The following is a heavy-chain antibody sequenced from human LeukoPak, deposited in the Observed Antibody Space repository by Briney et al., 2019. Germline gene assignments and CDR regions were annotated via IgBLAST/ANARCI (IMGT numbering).Heavy chain of an antibody. D-gene: IGHD5-24*01. V-gene: IGHV3-23*01. CDR1: GFTFRNSA. Sequence: GGSLRLSCAASGFTFRNSAMSWVRQARGKGLEWVSNIIGNSVSTYYADFVKGRFTISRDNSNNTLFLQMNSLSADDTAIYFCAKGRRDGYNYPFFDSWGQGAWVIVSS. J-gene: IGHJ4*02. CDR2: IIGNSVST. CDR3: AKGRRDGYNYPFFDS.